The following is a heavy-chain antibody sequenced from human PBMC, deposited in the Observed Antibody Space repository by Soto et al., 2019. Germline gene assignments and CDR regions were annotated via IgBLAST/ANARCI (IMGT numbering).Heavy chain of an antibody. J-gene: IGHJ4*02. V-gene: IGHV4-31*03. D-gene: IGHD3-16*01. Sequence: QVQLQESGPGLVKPSQILSLTCSVSGASINSGGYYWNWIRHLPGKGLEWIGYIYFRGNTYYSPSLESRVSISLDTSQNQFSLEFSSVTVADTAVYYCASGDAWGVLLAYWGQGILVTVS. CDR1: GASINSGGYY. CDR2: IYFRGNT. CDR3: ASGDAWGVLLAY.